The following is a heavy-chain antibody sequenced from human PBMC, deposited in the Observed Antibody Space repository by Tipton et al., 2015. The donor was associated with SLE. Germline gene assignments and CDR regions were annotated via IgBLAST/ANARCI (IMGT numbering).Heavy chain of an antibody. CDR2: IYTSGGT. CDR3: ARLHGYSYGLNWFDP. J-gene: IGHJ5*02. D-gene: IGHD5-18*01. CDR1: GCSISSYY. Sequence: TLSLTCTVSGCSISSYYWSWIRQPPGKGLEWIGYIYTSGGTNYNPSLKSRVTISVDTSKNQFSLKLTSVIAADTAVYYCARLHGYSYGLNWFDPWGQGTLISVSS. V-gene: IGHV4-4*08.